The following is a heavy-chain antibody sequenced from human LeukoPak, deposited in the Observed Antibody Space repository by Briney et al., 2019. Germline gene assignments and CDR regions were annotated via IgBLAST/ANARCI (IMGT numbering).Heavy chain of an antibody. V-gene: IGHV1-2*02. CDR2: LSPSTGGS. J-gene: IGHJ4*02. Sequence: GASVKVSCKASGYSFTAYYMHWVRQAPGQGLESVGWLSPSTGGSNSAPKFQGRVTMTRDTSINTVYMQLRSLDSDDTAVYYCARLWCTFTWRTFDSWGQGTLVTVSS. CDR3: ARLWCTFTWRTFDS. CDR1: GYSFTAYY. D-gene: IGHD2-8*02.